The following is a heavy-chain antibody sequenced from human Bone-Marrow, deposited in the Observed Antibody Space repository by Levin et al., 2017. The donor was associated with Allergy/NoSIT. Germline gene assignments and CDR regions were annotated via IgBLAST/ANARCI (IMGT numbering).Heavy chain of an antibody. CDR1: GYTFTGYY. Sequence: GESLKISCKASGYTFTGYYMHWVRQAPGQGLEWMGWINPNSGGTNYAQKFQGRVTMTRDTSISTAYMELSRLRSDDTAVYYCARDEDGYGGMGWFDPWGQGTLVTVSS. V-gene: IGHV1-2*02. J-gene: IGHJ5*02. CDR3: ARDEDGYGGMGWFDP. D-gene: IGHD4-23*01. CDR2: INPNSGGT.